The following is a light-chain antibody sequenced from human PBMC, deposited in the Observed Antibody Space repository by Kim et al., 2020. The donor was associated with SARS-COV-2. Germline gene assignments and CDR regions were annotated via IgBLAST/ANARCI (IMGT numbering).Light chain of an antibody. CDR2: GAS. Sequence: SPGDRATLSCRASQSVSSTHVSWFQKKRGQAPRLLIYGASNRANGIPDRFSGSGSGTDFTLAITRLEPEDVAVYFCQQYDDSPPTFGQGTKVDIK. V-gene: IGKV3-20*01. CDR1: QSVSSTH. J-gene: IGKJ1*01. CDR3: QQYDDSPPT.